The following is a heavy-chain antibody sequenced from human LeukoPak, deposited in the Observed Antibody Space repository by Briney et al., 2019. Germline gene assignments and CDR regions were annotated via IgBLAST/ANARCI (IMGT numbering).Heavy chain of an antibody. D-gene: IGHD6-13*01. CDR3: ARAIPGIAAAHAFEI. J-gene: IGHJ3*02. V-gene: IGHV4-4*07. CDR1: GGSISSYY. Sequence: KPSETLSLTCTVSGGSISSYYWSWIRQPAGKGLEWIGRIYTSGSTNYSPSLKSRVTMSVATSKNQFSLKLSSVTAADTAVYYCARAIPGIAAAHAFEIWGQGTMVTVSS. CDR2: IYTSGST.